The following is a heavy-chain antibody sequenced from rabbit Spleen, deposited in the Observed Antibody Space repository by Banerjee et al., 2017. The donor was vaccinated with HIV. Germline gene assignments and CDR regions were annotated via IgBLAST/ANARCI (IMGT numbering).Heavy chain of an antibody. Sequence: QSLEESGGDLVKPGGTLTLTCTASGFSFSSGYYMSWVRQAPGKGLEWIGCIGAGTGTTYYASWAKGRFTISKTSSTTVTLQMTSLTAADTATYFCARGSYVSRGDIDGYGLWGQGTLVTVS. CDR3: ARGSYVSRGDIDGYGL. D-gene: IGHD6-1*01. CDR1: GFSFSSGYY. J-gene: IGHJ3*01. V-gene: IGHV1S40*01. CDR2: IGAGTGTT.